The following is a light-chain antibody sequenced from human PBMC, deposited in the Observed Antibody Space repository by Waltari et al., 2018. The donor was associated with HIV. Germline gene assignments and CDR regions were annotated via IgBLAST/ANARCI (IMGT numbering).Light chain of an antibody. CDR3: CSYAGSSTLV. CDR1: SSDVGSYNL. CDR2: EVS. J-gene: IGLJ2*01. V-gene: IGLV2-23*02. Sequence: QSALTQPASVSGSPGQSITISCTGTSSDVGSYNLFSWYQQPPGKAPKLMIYEVSKRPSGVSNRFSGSKSGNTASLTISGLQAEDEAYYYCCSYAGSSTLVFGGGTKLTVL.